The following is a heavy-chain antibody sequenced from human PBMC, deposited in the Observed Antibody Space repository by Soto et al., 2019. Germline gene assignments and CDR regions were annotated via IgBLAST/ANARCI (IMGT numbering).Heavy chain of an antibody. J-gene: IGHJ4*01. V-gene: IGHV3-23*01. CDR3: AKDPNGDYPYFDS. CDR2: ISGSGAST. CDR1: GFTFSNYA. D-gene: IGHD4-17*01. Sequence: EVRLLESGGGLVQPGGSLRLSCVASGFTFSNYAMTWVRQAPGKALQWVSVISGSGASTYYADSVKGRFTVSRDTSKNTLYLQMNRLRAEDTAVYYCAKDPNGDYPYFDSWGHGTLVTVSS.